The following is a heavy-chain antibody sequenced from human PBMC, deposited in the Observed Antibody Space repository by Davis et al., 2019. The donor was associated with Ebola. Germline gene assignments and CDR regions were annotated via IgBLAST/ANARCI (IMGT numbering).Heavy chain of an antibody. J-gene: IGHJ4*02. CDR1: GFTFSSYG. D-gene: IGHD4-17*01. Sequence: PGGSLRLSCAASGFTFSSYGMYWVRQDPGKGLEWVAVIWYDGSNKYYADSVKGRFTISRDNSKNTLYLQMNSLRAEDTAVYYCARDSRRYGDYFDYWGQGTLVTVSS. CDR3: ARDSRRYGDYFDY. CDR2: IWYDGSNK. V-gene: IGHV3-33*01.